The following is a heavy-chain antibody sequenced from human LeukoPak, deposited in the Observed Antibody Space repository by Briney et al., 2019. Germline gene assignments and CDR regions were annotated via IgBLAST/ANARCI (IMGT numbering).Heavy chain of an antibody. D-gene: IGHD3-16*01. CDR3: AKVGVGWVAFEY. V-gene: IGHV3-23*01. J-gene: IGHJ4*02. CDR2: XXXXGGXT. Sequence: GSLRLSCAASGFTFSNFAMXXXXXAPGXXXXXVSXXXXXGGXTXXXXXXXXRXTXSXXNSKNTLYLQMNSLRAEDTAVYYCAKVGVGWVAFEYWGQGTLVTVSS. CDR1: GFTFSNFA.